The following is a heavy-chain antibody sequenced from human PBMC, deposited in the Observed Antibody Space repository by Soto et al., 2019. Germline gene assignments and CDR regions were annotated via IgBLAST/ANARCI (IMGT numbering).Heavy chain of an antibody. V-gene: IGHV1-69*01. D-gene: IGHD3-10*01. CDR3: AWGPSQYYYGSGSYQDHYYYYGMDV. J-gene: IGHJ6*02. CDR1: GGTFSSYA. Sequence: QVQLVQSGAEVKKPGSSVKVSCKASGGTFSSYAISWVRQAPGQGLEWMGGIIPIFGTANYAQKFQGRVTITADESTGTAYMELSSLRSEDTAVYYCAWGPSQYYYGSGSYQDHYYYYGMDVWGQGTTVTVSS. CDR2: IIPIFGTA.